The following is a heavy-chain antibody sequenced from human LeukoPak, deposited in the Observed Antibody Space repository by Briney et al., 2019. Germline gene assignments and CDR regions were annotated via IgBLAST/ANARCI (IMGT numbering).Heavy chain of an antibody. Sequence: GGSLRLSCAASGFTFSSYWMHWVRQATGKRLVWVSRINSDGSSTNYADSVKGRFTISRDNAKNTLYLQMNSLRAEDTAVYYCASAPFSSTNYWGQGTLVTVS. D-gene: IGHD2-2*01. V-gene: IGHV3-74*01. CDR3: ASAPFSSTNY. CDR1: GFTFSSYW. J-gene: IGHJ4*02. CDR2: INSDGSST.